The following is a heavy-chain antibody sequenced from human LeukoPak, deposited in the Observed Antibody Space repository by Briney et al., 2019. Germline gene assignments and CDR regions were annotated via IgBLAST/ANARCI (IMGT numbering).Heavy chain of an antibody. J-gene: IGHJ4*02. CDR2: IKQDGSDI. V-gene: IGHV3-7*01. CDR3: TRDPGIAAAGTVGYFDY. D-gene: IGHD6-13*01. Sequence: GGSLRLSCAASGFTLSTYWMSWVRQAPGKGLEWVANIKQDGSDIYYRDSVKGRFTISRDNAKNSLYLQMNSLRVEDTAVYYCTRDPGIAAAGTVGYFDYWGQGILVTVSS. CDR1: GFTLSTYW.